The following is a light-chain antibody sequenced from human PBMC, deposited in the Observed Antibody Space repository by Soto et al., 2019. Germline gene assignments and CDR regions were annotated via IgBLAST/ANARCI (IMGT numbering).Light chain of an antibody. Sequence: QSSLTQPASVSGSPGQSITISCTGTISDVGGYNYVSWYQQHPGKAPKLMIYEVSNRPLGVSNRFSGSKYGNTASLTISGLQAEDEADYYCTSYTSSSTLDVFGTGTKVTVL. CDR2: EVS. V-gene: IGLV2-14*01. J-gene: IGLJ1*01. CDR1: ISDVGGYNY. CDR3: TSYTSSSTLDV.